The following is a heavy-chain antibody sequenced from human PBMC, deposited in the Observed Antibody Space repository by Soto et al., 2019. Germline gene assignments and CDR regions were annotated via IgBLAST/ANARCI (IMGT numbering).Heavy chain of an antibody. CDR2: IIPIFGTA. V-gene: IGHV1-69*06. CDR3: ARAPSTVPAASL. D-gene: IGHD2-2*01. J-gene: IGHJ4*02. CDR1: GGTFSSYA. Sequence: SVNVSCKASGGTFSSYAISWVRQAPGQGLEWMGGIIPIFGTANYAQKFQGRVTITADKSTSTAYMELSSLRSEDTAVYYCARAPSTVPAASLWGQGTLVTVSS.